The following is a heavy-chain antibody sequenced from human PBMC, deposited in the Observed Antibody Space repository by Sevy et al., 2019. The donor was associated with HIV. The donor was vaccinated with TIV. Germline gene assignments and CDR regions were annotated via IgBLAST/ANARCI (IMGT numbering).Heavy chain of an antibody. D-gene: IGHD6-19*01. CDR1: GFTFSGSA. J-gene: IGHJ5*02. CDR2: IRSKANRYAT. CDR3: TRGYGGGWYLFDP. Sequence: GGSLRLSCAASGFTFSGSAMHWVRQASGKGLEWVGRIRSKANRYATAYAASVKGRFTISRDDPKNTAYLQMNRLKTEETAVYYCTRGYGGGWYLFDPWGQGTLVTVSS. V-gene: IGHV3-73*01.